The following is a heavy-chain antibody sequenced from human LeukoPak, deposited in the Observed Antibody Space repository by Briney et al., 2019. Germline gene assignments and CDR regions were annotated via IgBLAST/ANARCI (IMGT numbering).Heavy chain of an antibody. J-gene: IGHJ4*02. CDR1: GFTFSSYS. CDR2: IYSDGNT. D-gene: IGHD4-17*01. Sequence: PGGSLRLSCAASGFTFSSYSMSWVRQAPGKGLEWVSVIYSDGNTYYADSVKGRFTISRDNSKNTLYLQMNSLRAEDTAVYYCASRATVTTSLYFEYWGQGTLVTVSS. V-gene: IGHV3-53*01. CDR3: ASRATVTTSLYFEY.